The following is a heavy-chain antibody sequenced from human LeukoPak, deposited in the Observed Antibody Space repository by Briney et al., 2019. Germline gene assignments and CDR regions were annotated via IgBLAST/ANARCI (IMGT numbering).Heavy chain of an antibody. CDR2: ISSSSSYI. J-gene: IGHJ3*02. CDR1: GFTFSSYS. Sequence: PGGSLRLSCAASGFTFSSYSMNWVRQAPGEGLEWVSSISSSSSYIYYADSVKGRFTISRDNAKNSLYLQMNSLRAEDTAVYYCARGNTAAAFDIWGQGTMVTVSS. V-gene: IGHV3-21*01. D-gene: IGHD2-2*02. CDR3: ARGNTAAAFDI.